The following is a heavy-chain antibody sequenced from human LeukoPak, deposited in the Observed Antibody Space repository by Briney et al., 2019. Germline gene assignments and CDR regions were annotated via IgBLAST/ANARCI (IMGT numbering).Heavy chain of an antibody. V-gene: IGHV5-51*01. CDR3: ARRGGGFDY. Sequence: GGAPEIPRKGPWYPFTTYWIALGRQMPGKGLERMGIIYPSDSDTRSSPSFQGQVTLSADKSTSTAYLQWSSLKTSDTAISYCARRGGGFDYWGQGTLVTASS. J-gene: IGHJ4*02. CDR2: IYPSDSDT. D-gene: IGHD3-16*01. CDR1: WYPFTTYW.